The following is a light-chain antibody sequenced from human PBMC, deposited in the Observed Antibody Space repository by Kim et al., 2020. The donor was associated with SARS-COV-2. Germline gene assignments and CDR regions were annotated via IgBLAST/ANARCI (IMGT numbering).Light chain of an antibody. CDR2: KDS. Sequence: PGQTARITCSGDALPKQYAYWYQQKPGQAPVLVIYKDSERPSGIPERFSGSSSETTVTLTISGVQAEDEADYYCQSADSSGTYEVFGTGTKVTVL. J-gene: IGLJ1*01. CDR3: QSADSSGTYEV. V-gene: IGLV3-25*03. CDR1: ALPKQY.